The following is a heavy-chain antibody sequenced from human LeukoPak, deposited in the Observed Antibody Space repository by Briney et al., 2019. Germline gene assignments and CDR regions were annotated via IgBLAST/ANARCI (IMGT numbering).Heavy chain of an antibody. V-gene: IGHV4-59*12. D-gene: IGHD6-19*01. CDR2: IYYSGST. J-gene: IGHJ4*02. CDR1: GGSISSYY. CDR3: AREKTVAGTNFDC. Sequence: PSETLSLTCTVSGGSISSYYWSWIRQPPGKRLEWIGYIYYSGSTSYNPSLKSRVTISVDTSKNQFSLKLSSVTAADTAVYYCAREKTVAGTNFDCWGQGTLVTVSS.